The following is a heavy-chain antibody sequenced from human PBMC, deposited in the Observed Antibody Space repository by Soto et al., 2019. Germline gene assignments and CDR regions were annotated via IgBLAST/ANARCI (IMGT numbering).Heavy chain of an antibody. D-gene: IGHD3-10*01. CDR1: GYTFTSYD. CDR2: MNPNSGNT. J-gene: IGHJ5*02. CDR3: ARGLKIRGVTPGGWFDP. Sequence: ASVKVSCKASGYTFTSYDINWVRQATGQGLEWMGWMNPNSGNTGYAQKFQGRVTMTRNTSISTAYMELSSLRSEETAVYYCARGLKIRGVTPGGWFDPWGQGTLVTVSS. V-gene: IGHV1-8*01.